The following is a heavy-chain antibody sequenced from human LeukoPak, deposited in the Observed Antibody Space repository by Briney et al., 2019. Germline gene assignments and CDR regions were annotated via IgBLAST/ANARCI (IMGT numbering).Heavy chain of an antibody. Sequence: SETLSLTCTVSGGSISSSSHYWGWIRQPPGKGLEWIGSIYYSGSTYYNPSLKSRVTISVDTSKNQFSLKLSSVTAADTAVYYCARDQYRIFDYWGQGTLVTVSS. CDR3: ARDQYRIFDY. CDR1: GGSISSSSHY. D-gene: IGHD2-2*01. CDR2: IYYSGST. V-gene: IGHV4-39*07. J-gene: IGHJ4*02.